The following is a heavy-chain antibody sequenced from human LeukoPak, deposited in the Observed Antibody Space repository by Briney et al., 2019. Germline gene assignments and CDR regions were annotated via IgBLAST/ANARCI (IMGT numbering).Heavy chain of an antibody. D-gene: IGHD3-10*01. J-gene: IGHJ4*02. CDR1: GSSISSGYY. CDR3: ASLYGSGFSFDY. Sequence: PSETLSLTCTVSGSSISSGYYWGWIRQPPGKGLEWIGNIYHSGSTYYNPSLKSRVTISVDTPKNQFSLKLSSVTAADTAMYYCASLYGSGFSFDYWGQGTLVTVSS. CDR2: IYHSGST. V-gene: IGHV4-38-2*02.